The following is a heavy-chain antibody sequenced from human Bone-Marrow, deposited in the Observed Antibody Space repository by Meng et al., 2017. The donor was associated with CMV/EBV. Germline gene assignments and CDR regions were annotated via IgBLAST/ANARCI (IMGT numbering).Heavy chain of an antibody. CDR1: GFTFISYG. CDR3: AKDLYCSSTSCPSFYYYYGMDV. CDR2: IRYDGSYK. Sequence: GESLKISCAASGFTFISYGMHWVRQAPGKGLEWVAFIRYDGSYKYYADSVKGRFTISRDNSKNTLYLQMNSLRAEDTAVYYCAKDLYCSSTSCPSFYYYYGMDVWGQGTTVTGSS. D-gene: IGHD2-2*01. V-gene: IGHV3-30*02. J-gene: IGHJ6*02.